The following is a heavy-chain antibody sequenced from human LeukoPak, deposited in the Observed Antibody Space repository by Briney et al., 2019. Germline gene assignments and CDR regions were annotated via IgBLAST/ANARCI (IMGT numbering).Heavy chain of an antibody. D-gene: IGHD2-21*02. V-gene: IGHV3-48*03. CDR1: GFTFSSYE. CDR3: ARATYCGGDCYSPYWYFDL. Sequence: PGGSLRLSCAASGFTFSSYEMNWVRQAPGKGLEWVSYISSSGSTTYYADSVKGRFTISRDNAKNSLYLQMNSLRAEDTAVYYCARATYCGGDCYSPYWYFDLWGRGTLVTVSS. J-gene: IGHJ2*01. CDR2: ISSSGSTT.